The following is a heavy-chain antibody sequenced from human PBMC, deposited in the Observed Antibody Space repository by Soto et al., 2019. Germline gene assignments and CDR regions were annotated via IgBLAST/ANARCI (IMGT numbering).Heavy chain of an antibody. V-gene: IGHV3-64*01. CDR3: ARLNPIAAAFDY. Sequence: GGSLRLSCAASGFTFSSYAMHWVRQAPGKGLEYVSAISSNGGSTHYANSVKGRFTISRDNSKNTLYLQMGSLRAEDMAVYYCARLNPIAAAFDYWGQGTLVTVSS. CDR1: GFTFSSYA. D-gene: IGHD6-13*01. J-gene: IGHJ4*02. CDR2: ISSNGGST.